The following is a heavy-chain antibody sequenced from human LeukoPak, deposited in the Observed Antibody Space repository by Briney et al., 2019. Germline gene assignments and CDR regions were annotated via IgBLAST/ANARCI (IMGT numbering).Heavy chain of an antibody. V-gene: IGHV1-46*01. CDR2: INPSGGST. CDR3: ARVRGSYTEYDAFDI. D-gene: IGHD1-26*01. Sequence: GASVKVSCKASGYTFTSYYMHWVRQAPGQGLEWMGIINPSGGSTSYAQKFQGRVTMTRDTSTSTVYMGLSSLRSEDTAVYYCARVRGSYTEYDAFDIWGQGTMVTVSS. J-gene: IGHJ3*02. CDR1: GYTFTSYY.